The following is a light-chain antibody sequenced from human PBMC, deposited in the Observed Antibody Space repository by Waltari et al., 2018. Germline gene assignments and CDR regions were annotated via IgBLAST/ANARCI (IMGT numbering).Light chain of an antibody. CDR3: NSRDSSGNPVV. CDR1: SLRSYY. CDR2: GKN. V-gene: IGLV3-19*01. J-gene: IGLJ2*01. Sequence: SSELTQDPAVSVALGQTVRITCQGDSLRSYYASWYQQKPGQAPVLVIYGKNNRPSGIPDRFAGSSSGNTASLTITGAQAEDEADYCCNSRDSSGNPVVFGGGTKLTVL.